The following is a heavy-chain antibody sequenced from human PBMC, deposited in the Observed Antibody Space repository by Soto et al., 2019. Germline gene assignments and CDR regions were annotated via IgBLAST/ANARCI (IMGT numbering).Heavy chain of an antibody. CDR1: GFTFSTYA. V-gene: IGHV3-23*01. J-gene: IGHJ4*02. D-gene: IGHD2-2*01. CDR3: AKLGYCYDTSCGGFDY. Sequence: GGSLRLSCAASGFTFSTYALSWVRQAPGKGLEWVPVISGSSVNTYYADSVKGRFTISRDNSKNTLYLQMNILRAEDTAVYYCAKLGYCYDTSCGGFDYWGQGTLVTVSS. CDR2: ISGSSVNT.